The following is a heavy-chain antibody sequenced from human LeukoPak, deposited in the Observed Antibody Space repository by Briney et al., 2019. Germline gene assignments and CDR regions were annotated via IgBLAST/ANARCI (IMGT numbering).Heavy chain of an antibody. CDR3: AREEYGDHLWW. CDR1: GFIFSSYW. Sequence: PGGSLRLSCAASGFIFSSYWMGWVRQAPGKGLEWVANIKQDGSEEYYVDSVKGRFSISRDNAKNSLYLQMNGLRAEDTAVYYCAREEYGDHLWWWGQGTPVTVSS. V-gene: IGHV3-7*01. J-gene: IGHJ4*02. D-gene: IGHD4-17*01. CDR2: IKQDGSEE.